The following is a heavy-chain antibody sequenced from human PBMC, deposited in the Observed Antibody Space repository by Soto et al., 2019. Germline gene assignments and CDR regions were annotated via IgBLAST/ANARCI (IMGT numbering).Heavy chain of an antibody. CDR1: GGTFSSYA. CDR3: ARDRGLEDIVVVVAATRLYVMDV. J-gene: IGHJ6*01. D-gene: IGHD2-15*01. Sequence: GASVKVSCKASGGTFSSYAISWVRQAPGQGLEWMGGIIPIFGTANYAQKFQGRVTITADESTSTAYMELSSLRSEDTAVYYCARDRGLEDIVVVVAATRLYVMDVWGQGTTVTGSS. V-gene: IGHV1-69*13. CDR2: IIPIFGTA.